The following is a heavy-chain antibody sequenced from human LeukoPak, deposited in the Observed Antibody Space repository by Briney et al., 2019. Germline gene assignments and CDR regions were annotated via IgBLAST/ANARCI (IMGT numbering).Heavy chain of an antibody. D-gene: IGHD5-18*01. J-gene: IGHJ6*04. CDR2: ISYDGSNK. CDR1: GFTFSSYG. CDR3: ANPWDVDTAMDYGMDV. Sequence: GGSLRLSCAASGFTFSSYGMDWVRQAPGKGLEWVAVISYDGSNKYYADSGKGRFTISRDNSKNTLYLQMNSLRAEDTAVYYCANPWDVDTAMDYGMDVWGKGTTVTVSS. V-gene: IGHV3-30*18.